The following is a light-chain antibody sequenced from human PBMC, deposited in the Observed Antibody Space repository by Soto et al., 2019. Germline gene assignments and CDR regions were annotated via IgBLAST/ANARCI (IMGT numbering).Light chain of an antibody. CDR3: CSYASSGTYV. CDR1: SSDVGSYNL. V-gene: IGLV2-23*01. J-gene: IGLJ1*01. Sequence: QSALTQPASVSGSPGQSVTISCTGTSSDVGSYNLVSWYQQHPGKAPKLMIYEGSKRPSGISSRFSGSKSGNTASLTISGLQAEDEADFYCCSYASSGTYVFGTGTKVTVL. CDR2: EGS.